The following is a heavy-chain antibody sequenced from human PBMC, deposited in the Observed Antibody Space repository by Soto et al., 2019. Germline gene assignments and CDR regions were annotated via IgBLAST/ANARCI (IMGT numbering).Heavy chain of an antibody. V-gene: IGHV3-48*02. D-gene: IGHD2-15*01. CDR1: GFTFSTYS. CDR2: ISYSSKTI. J-gene: IGHJ6*02. Sequence: PGGSLRLSCAASGFTFSTYSMNWVRQAPGKGLEWVSYISYSSKTIYYTDSVKGRFTISRDNAKNSLYLQMNSLRDEDTAVYYCAKRDCSDGSCRGYYGMDVWGQGTTVTVSS. CDR3: AKRDCSDGSCRGYYGMDV.